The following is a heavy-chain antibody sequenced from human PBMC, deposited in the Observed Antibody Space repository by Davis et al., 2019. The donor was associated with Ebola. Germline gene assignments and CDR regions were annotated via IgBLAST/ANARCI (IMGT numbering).Heavy chain of an antibody. Sequence: ASVKVSCKASGYTFTSYAMHWVRQAPGQRLEWMGWINAGNGNTKYSQKFQGRVTITRDTSASTAYMELSSLRSEDTAVYYCARAGSSTSYRWFPDYYYGMDVWGQGTTVTVSS. CDR3: ARAGSSTSYRWFPDYYYGMDV. J-gene: IGHJ6*02. D-gene: IGHD2-2*01. V-gene: IGHV1-3*01. CDR1: GYTFTSYA. CDR2: INAGNGNT.